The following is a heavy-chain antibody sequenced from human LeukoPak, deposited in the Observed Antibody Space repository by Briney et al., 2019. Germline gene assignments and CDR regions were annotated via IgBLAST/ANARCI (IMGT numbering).Heavy chain of an antibody. D-gene: IGHD6-19*01. CDR3: AKAGYSSGWYDGRFDY. CDR1: GPTFNSSA. V-gene: IGHV3-23*01. CDR2: ISGSGGGT. Sequence: PGGSLRLSCAASGPTFNSSAMSWVRRAPGKGLEWVSAISGSGGGTHYTDSVKGRFTISRDNSKNTLYLQMNSLRAEDTAVYYCAKAGYSSGWYDGRFDYWGQGTLVTVSS. J-gene: IGHJ4*02.